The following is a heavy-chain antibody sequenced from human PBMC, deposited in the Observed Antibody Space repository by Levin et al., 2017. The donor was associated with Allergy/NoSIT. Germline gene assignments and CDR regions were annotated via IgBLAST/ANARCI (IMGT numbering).Heavy chain of an antibody. CDR3: ASIYDPLGYDSSMDV. CDR1: GASIRSYY. D-gene: IGHD3-3*01. CDR2: FHYSGSS. J-gene: IGHJ6*02. Sequence: SETLSLTCTVSGASIRSYYWTWIRQPPGKGLEYIGYFHYSGSSNYNPSLKSRATISVDMSKNQVSLKLTFVTAADTAVYYCASIYDPLGYDSSMDVWGQGTTVTVSS. V-gene: IGHV4-59*01.